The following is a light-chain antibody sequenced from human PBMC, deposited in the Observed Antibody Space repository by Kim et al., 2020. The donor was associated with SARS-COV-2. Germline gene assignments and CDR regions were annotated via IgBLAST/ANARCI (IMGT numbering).Light chain of an antibody. CDR1: QSVSSH. Sequence: WSPGERATLSCRASQSVSSHLAWYQQKPGQAPRLLIYDASNRATGIPARFSGSGSGTDFTLTISSLEPEDFAVYYCQQRSNWPITFGQGTRLEIK. V-gene: IGKV3-11*01. CDR2: DAS. J-gene: IGKJ5*01. CDR3: QQRSNWPIT.